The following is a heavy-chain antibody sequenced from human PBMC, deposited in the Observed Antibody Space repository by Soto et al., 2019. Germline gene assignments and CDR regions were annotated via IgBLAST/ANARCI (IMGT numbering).Heavy chain of an antibody. D-gene: IGHD3-22*01. Sequence: PGGSLRLSCAASGFTFSSYAMSWVRQAPGKGLEWVSAISGSGGSTYYADSVKGRFTISRDNSKNTLYLQMNSLRAEDTAVYYCAKSAYYYDSSGYYSYYYYGMDVWGQGTTVTVSS. CDR1: GFTFSSYA. J-gene: IGHJ6*02. CDR2: ISGSGGST. V-gene: IGHV3-23*01. CDR3: AKSAYYYDSSGYYSYYYYGMDV.